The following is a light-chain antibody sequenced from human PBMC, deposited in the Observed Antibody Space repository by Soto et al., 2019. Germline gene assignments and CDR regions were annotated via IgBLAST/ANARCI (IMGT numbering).Light chain of an antibody. CDR1: QGISSY. CDR3: QQLNSFPST. Sequence: IQLTQSPSSLSESVGDRVTITCRASQGISSYLAWYQQKPGKAPKLLIYAASTLQSGVSSRFSGSGSGTVFTLTICSLQPQDFATYYIQQLNSFPSTFGQGTKLEIK. J-gene: IGKJ2*01. CDR2: AAS. V-gene: IGKV1-9*01.